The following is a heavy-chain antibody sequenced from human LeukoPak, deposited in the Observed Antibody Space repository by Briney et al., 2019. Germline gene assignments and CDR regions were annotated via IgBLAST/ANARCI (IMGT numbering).Heavy chain of an antibody. V-gene: IGHV3-33*01. CDR3: ARGRGADYGGNSGYFDY. Sequence: PGGSLRLSCAASGFTFSGFGMHWFRQDPGKGLEWVAVIWYDGSNKYYADSVKGRFTISRDNPKNTLYVQMNSLRAEDTAVYYCARGRGADYGGNSGYFDYWGQGTLVTVSS. D-gene: IGHD4-23*01. J-gene: IGHJ4*02. CDR2: IWYDGSNK. CDR1: GFTFSGFG.